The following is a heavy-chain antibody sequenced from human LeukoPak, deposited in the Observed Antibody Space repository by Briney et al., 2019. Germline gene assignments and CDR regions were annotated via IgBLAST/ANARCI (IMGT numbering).Heavy chain of an antibody. V-gene: IGHV4-31*03. CDR2: IYYSGST. J-gene: IGHJ5*02. D-gene: IGHD6-19*01. CDR1: GGSISSGGYY. CDR3: ARGYSSGWYRSWFDP. Sequence: SETLSLTCTVSGGSISSGGYYWSWIRQHPGKGLEWIGYIYYSGSTYYNPSLKSRVTISVDTSKNQFSLKLSSVTAADTAVYYCARGYSSGWYRSWFDPWGQGTLVTVS.